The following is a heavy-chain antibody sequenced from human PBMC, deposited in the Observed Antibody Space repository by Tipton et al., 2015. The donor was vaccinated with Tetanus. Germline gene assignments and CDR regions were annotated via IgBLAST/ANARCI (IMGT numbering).Heavy chain of an antibody. CDR2: INPKSGVT. J-gene: IGHJ6*02. Sequence: VQLVQSGAEVKKPGASVEVSCRASGYSFTGYYLHWVRRGPGQGLEWMGWINPKSGVTNYAQKFQGRVSMTRDTSSSTIYLEVTRVKSDDAAVYYWARESTITERPYYFSGMDVWGQGTTVTVSS. D-gene: IGHD6-6*01. CDR1: GYSFTGYY. V-gene: IGHV1-2*02. CDR3: ARESTITERPYYFSGMDV.